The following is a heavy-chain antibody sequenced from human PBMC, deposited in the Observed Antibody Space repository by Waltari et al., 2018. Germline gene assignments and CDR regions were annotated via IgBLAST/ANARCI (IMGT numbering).Heavy chain of an antibody. J-gene: IGHJ4*02. CDR3: ARVVEMATFDY. Sequence: EVQLVESGGGLVQPGGSLRLSCAASGFTFSSYWMSWVRQAPGKGLEWVANIKQEGSEKYYVDSVKGRFTISRDNAKNSLYLQMNSLRAEDTAVYYCARVVEMATFDYWGQGTLVTVSS. D-gene: IGHD5-12*01. CDR2: IKQEGSEK. V-gene: IGHV3-7*01. CDR1: GFTFSSYW.